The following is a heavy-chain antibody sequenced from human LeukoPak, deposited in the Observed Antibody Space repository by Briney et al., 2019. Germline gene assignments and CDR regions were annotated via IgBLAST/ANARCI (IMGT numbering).Heavy chain of an antibody. J-gene: IGHJ4*02. Sequence: PGGSLRLSCAASGFTFSSYSMNWVRQAPGEGLEWVSSISSSSSSYIYYADSVKGRFTISRDNAKNSLYLQMNSLRAEDTAVYYCARVLSAAGFDFDYWGQGTLVTVSS. CDR2: ISSSSSSYI. V-gene: IGHV3-21*01. D-gene: IGHD3-10*01. CDR3: ARVLSAAGFDFDY. CDR1: GFTFSSYS.